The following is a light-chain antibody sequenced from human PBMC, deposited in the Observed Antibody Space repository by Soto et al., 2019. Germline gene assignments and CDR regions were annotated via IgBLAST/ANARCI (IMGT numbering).Light chain of an antibody. CDR1: ESISSY. CDR2: AAS. V-gene: IGKV1-39*01. CDR3: QQCHRYLT. Sequence: DIQGTQSPPSLSASVGDRVNITCRASESISSYLNWYQQKPGKAPKVLIYAASSLGSGVPSRFSGSGSGTDFTLTISSLQPEDFAAYYCQQCHRYLTFGQGTKVDIK. J-gene: IGKJ1*01.